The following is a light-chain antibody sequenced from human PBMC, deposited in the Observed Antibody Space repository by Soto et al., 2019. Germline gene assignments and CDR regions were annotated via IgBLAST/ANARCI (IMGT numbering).Light chain of an antibody. CDR1: HSVSPY. J-gene: IGKJ3*01. V-gene: IGKV3-20*01. CDR2: GAS. Sequence: EIVLTQSPGTLSLSPGERATLSCRASHSVSPYLAWYQHKPCQAPRLLIYGASSRATGIPDRFSGSGSGTDFTLTISRLEPEDGAVYYGQQYGSSPPVTFGPGTKVDSK. CDR3: QQYGSSPPVT.